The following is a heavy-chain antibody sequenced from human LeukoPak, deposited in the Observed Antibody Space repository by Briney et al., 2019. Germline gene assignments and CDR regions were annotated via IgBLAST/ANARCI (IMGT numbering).Heavy chain of an antibody. D-gene: IGHD1-26*01. CDR3: ARDRWINVGAPIDY. CDR1: GGSISSTTYY. J-gene: IGHJ4*02. V-gene: IGHV4-39*07. CDR2: IHYSGST. Sequence: SETLSLTCTVSGGSISSTTYYWGWIRQPPRKGLEWIGNIHYSGSTYYNPSLKSRVAISVDTSKNQFSLKLSSVTAADTAVYYCARDRWINVGAPIDYWGQGTLVTVSS.